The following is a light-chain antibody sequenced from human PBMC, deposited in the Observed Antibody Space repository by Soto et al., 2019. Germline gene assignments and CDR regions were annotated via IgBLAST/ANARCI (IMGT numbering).Light chain of an antibody. CDR3: QSYDSSLSGLV. CDR1: SSNIGAGYD. CDR2: GNS. J-gene: IGLJ1*01. V-gene: IGLV1-40*01. Sequence: QSVLTQPPSVSGAPGQRVTISCTGSSSNIGAGYDVHWYQQLPGTAPKLLIYGNSNRPSGVPDRFSGSKSGTSASLAITGLQAEDEAYSYCQSYDSSLSGLVFGTGTKVTVL.